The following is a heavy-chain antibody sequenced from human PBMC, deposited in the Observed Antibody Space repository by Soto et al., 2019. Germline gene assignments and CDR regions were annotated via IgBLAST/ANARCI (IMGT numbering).Heavy chain of an antibody. CDR1: GFTVSSNY. CDR2: IYSGGST. D-gene: IGHD5-18*01. J-gene: IGHJ5*02. V-gene: IGHV3-53*01. Sequence: EVQLVESGGGLIQPGGSLRLSCAASGFTVSSNYMSWVRQAPGKGLEWVSVIYSGGSTYYADSVKGRFTISRDNSKNTLYLHMNSLRAEDTAVYYCARVFGLGVDTAMDPNWFDPWGQGTLVTVSS. CDR3: ARVFGLGVDTAMDPNWFDP.